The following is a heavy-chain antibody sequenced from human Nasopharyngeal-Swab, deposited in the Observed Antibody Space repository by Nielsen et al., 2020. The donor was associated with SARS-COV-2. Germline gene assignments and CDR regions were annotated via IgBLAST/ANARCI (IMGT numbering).Heavy chain of an antibody. Sequence: SGPTLVKPTQTLTLTCTFSGFSLSTSGMSPSWIRQPPGKALEWLALIDGDDDKYYSTSLKTRLTISKDTSKNQVVLTVTNMDHVDTATYYCARTPRQHFDSWGQGTLVTVSS. CDR3: ARTPRQHFDS. J-gene: IGHJ4*02. V-gene: IGHV2-70*01. CDR1: GFSLSTSGMS. CDR2: IDGDDDK.